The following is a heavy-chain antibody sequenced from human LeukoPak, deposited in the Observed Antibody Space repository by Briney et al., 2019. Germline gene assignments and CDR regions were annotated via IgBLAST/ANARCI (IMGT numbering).Heavy chain of an antibody. Sequence: TSETLSLTCAVYGGSFSGYYWSWIRQPPGKGLEWIGEITHSGSTNYNPSLKSRVTISVDTSKNQFSLKLSSVTAADTAVYYCARFGAFDIWGQGTMVTVSS. J-gene: IGHJ3*02. CDR1: GGSFSGYY. V-gene: IGHV4-34*01. D-gene: IGHD3-16*01. CDR2: ITHSGST. CDR3: ARFGAFDI.